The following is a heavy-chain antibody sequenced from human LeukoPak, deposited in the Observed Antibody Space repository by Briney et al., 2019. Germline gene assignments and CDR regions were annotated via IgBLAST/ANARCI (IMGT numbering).Heavy chain of an antibody. Sequence: SETLSLTCTVSGGSISSYYWSWVRQPPGKGLEWIGYIYYSGSTKYNPSLKSRVTISVDTSKNQFSLELSSVTAADTAVYYCARGHYSSGCRLDYWGQGTLVTVSS. CDR1: GGSISSYY. J-gene: IGHJ4*02. V-gene: IGHV4-59*01. D-gene: IGHD6-19*01. CDR3: ARGHYSSGCRLDY. CDR2: IYYSGST.